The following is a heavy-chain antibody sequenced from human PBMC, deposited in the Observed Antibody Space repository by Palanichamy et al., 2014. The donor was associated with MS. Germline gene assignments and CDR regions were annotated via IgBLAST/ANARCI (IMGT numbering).Heavy chain of an antibody. J-gene: IGHJ4*02. Sequence: QVHIQQWGAGLLKPSEALSLTCEVSGASPTTYYWSWIRQPPGRGLEWIGEINHRGSGATNYNPSFKSRVTISVDTSKDQFSLRMTSVTAADTAIYYCARAPRRGFFDHWGPGSLVTVSS. CDR2: INHRGSGAT. CDR1: GASPTTYY. CDR3: ARAPRRGFFDH. D-gene: IGHD3-10*01. V-gene: IGHV4-34*01.